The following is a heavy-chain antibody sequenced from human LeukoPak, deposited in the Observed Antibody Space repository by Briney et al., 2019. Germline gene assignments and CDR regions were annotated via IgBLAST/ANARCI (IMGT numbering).Heavy chain of an antibody. D-gene: IGHD2-2*02. Sequence: GGSLRLSCAASGFTFSSYAMSWVRQAPGKGLEWVSAISGSGGSTYYADSVKGRFTISRHNSKNTPYLQMNSLRAEDTAVYYCARSSYCSSTSCYKPFDYWGQGTLVTVSS. CDR2: ISGSGGST. CDR1: GFTFSSYA. V-gene: IGHV3-23*01. CDR3: ARSSYCSSTSCYKPFDY. J-gene: IGHJ4*02.